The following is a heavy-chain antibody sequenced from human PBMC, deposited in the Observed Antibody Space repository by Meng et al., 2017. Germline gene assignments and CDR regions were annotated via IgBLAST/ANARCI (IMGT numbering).Heavy chain of an antibody. D-gene: IGHD1-26*01. CDR3: ARGETGLLDY. CDR2: ISSRSSYI. CDR1: GFTFSSYT. J-gene: IGHJ4*02. V-gene: IGHV3-21*01. Sequence: GGSLRLSCAASGFTFSSYTMNWVRQAPGKGLEWVSCISSRSSYIYYEDSVKGRFTISRDNAKNSVYLQMNSLRAEDTAVYYCARGETGLLDYWGQGTVVTVSS.